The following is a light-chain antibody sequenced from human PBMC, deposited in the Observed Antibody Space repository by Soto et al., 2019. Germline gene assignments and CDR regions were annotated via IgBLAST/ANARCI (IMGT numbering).Light chain of an antibody. J-gene: IGKJ1*01. CDR3: LQYNSYPRT. Sequence: DIQMTQSPATLSASVGDSVTITSRASQSISHWLAWYQQKPGKAPKLLIFAASTLVRGVPSRFSGRGSGTDFTLTISSLQPEDFATYYCLQYNSYPRTFGQGTKVDIK. V-gene: IGKV1-5*01. CDR1: QSISHW. CDR2: AAS.